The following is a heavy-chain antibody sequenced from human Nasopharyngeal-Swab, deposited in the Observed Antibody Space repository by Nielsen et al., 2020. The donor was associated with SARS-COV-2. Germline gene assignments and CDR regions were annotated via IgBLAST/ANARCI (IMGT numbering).Heavy chain of an antibody. CDR2: INHSGST. V-gene: IGHV4-34*01. J-gene: IGHJ4*02. D-gene: IGHD3-3*01. CDR1: GGSFSGYY. Sequence: SETLSLTCAVYGGSFSGYYWSWIRQPPGKGLEWIGEINHSGSTNYNPSLKSRVTITVDTSKTQFSLKLSSVTAADTAVYYCAREDYDFWSGYYIYWGQGTLVTVSS. CDR3: AREDYDFWSGYYIY.